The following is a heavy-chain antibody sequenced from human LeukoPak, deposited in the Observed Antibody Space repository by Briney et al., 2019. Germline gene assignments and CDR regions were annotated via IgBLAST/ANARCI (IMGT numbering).Heavy chain of an antibody. J-gene: IGHJ5*02. CDR2: ISAYNGNT. V-gene: IGHV1-18*01. D-gene: IGHD3-10*01. CDR1: GYTCTSYG. CDR3: AREYGSGSFDWFDP. Sequence: ASVKVSCKASGYTCTSYGISWVRQAPGQGLEWMGWISAYNGNTNYAQKLQGRVTMTTDASTSTAYMELRSLRSDDTAVYYCAREYGSGSFDWFDPWGQGTLVTVSS.